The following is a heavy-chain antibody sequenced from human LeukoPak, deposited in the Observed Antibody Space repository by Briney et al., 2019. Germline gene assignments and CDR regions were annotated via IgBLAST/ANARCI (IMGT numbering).Heavy chain of an antibody. V-gene: IGHV4-38-2*01. D-gene: IGHD3-22*01. CDR3: ASALPYYYDSSGYYDDY. CDR1: GYSISSGYY. Sequence: PSETLSLTCSVSGYSISSGYYWGWIRQPPGKGLEWIGSIYHSGSTYYNPSLKSRVTISVDTSKNQFSLKLSSVTAADTAVYYCASALPYYYDSSGYYDDYWGQGTPVTVSS. CDR2: IYHSGST. J-gene: IGHJ4*02.